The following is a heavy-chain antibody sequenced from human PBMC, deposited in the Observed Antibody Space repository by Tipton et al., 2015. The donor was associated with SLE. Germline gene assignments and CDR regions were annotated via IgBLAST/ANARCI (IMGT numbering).Heavy chain of an antibody. J-gene: IGHJ1*01. V-gene: IGHV4-31*03. CDR1: GGSISSGYYY. D-gene: IGHD5-12*01. CDR3: ATNGHGETYEFFTEYLRH. Sequence: TLSLTCTVSGGSISSGYYYWSWIRQHPGKGLEWIGYIYNSGSTYYNPSLKSRITISVDTSKNHFSLKLNSVTAADTAVYFCATNGHGETYEFFTEYLRHWGPGTLVTVSS. CDR2: IYNSGST.